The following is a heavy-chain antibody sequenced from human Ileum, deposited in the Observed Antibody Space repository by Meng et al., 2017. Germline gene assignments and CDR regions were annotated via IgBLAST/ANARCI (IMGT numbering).Heavy chain of an antibody. CDR1: GDSISTTNW. Sequence: QVPLQESGPGRVKPSGTLSLTCAVSGDSISTTNWWNWVRQPPGEGLEWIGEIYHSGLVNYNLSLKSRVTLSIDKSKNQFSLKLISVTAADTGVYYCAANSGKKMHSWGQGTLVTVSS. CDR2: IYHSGLV. CDR3: AANSGKKMHS. D-gene: IGHD4-23*01. J-gene: IGHJ4*02. V-gene: IGHV4-4*02.